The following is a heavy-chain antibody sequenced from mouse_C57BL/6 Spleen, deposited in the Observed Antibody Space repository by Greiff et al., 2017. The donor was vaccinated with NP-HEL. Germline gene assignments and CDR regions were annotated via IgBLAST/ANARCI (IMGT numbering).Heavy chain of an antibody. V-gene: IGHV1-82*01. D-gene: IGHD4-1*01. J-gene: IGHJ1*03. CDR3: ARSWDEGYFDV. Sequence: QVQLQQSGPELVKPGASVKISCKASGYAFSSSWMNWVKQRPGKGLEWIGRIYPGDGDTNYNGKFKGKATLTADKSSSTAYMQLSSLTSEDSAVYFWARSWDEGYFDVWGTGTTVTVSS. CDR1: GYAFSSSW. CDR2: IYPGDGDT.